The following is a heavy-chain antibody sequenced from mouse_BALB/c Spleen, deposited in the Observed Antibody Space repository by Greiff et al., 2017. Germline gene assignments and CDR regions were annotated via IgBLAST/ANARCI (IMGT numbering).Heavy chain of an antibody. Sequence: VQRVESGPGLVAPSQSLSITCTVSGFSLTSYGVHWVRQPPGKGLEWLGVIWAGGSTNYNSALMSRLSISKDNSKSQVFLKMNSLQTDDTAMYYCSSTTRNAMDYWGQGTSVTVSS. D-gene: IGHD2-1*01. CDR3: SSTTRNAMDY. J-gene: IGHJ4*01. CDR1: GFSLTSYG. V-gene: IGHV2-9*02. CDR2: IWAGGST.